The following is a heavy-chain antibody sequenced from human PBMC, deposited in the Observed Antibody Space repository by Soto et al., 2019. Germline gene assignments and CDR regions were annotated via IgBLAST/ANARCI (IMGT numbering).Heavy chain of an antibody. CDR3: ARESSSTVTTGGGGSAKDY. Sequence: QVLLVESGGGVVQAGRSLRLSCAASGLTFSNYAMHWVRQAPGKGLEWVAFISYDGTNRCYPDSVKGRFTISRDNSKNTLYLQMNSLKTEDTAVYYCARESSSTVTTGGGGSAKDYWGQGTLVTVSS. J-gene: IGHJ4*02. D-gene: IGHD4-17*01. V-gene: IGHV3-30-3*01. CDR1: GLTFSNYA. CDR2: ISYDGTNR.